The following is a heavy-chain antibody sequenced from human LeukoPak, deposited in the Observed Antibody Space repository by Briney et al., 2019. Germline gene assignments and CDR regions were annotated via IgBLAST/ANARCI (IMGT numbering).Heavy chain of an antibody. CDR3: ARDSRYYDSSGPT. CDR2: TNWDGGRT. J-gene: IGHJ1*01. Sequence: GGSLRLSCAASGFTFDDYAMSWVRQTPGKGLEWVSGTNWDGGRTGYADSVKGRFTISRDNAKNSLFLQMNSLRVEDTAVYYCARDSRYYDSSGPTWGQGTLVTVSS. CDR1: GFTFDDYA. D-gene: IGHD3-22*01. V-gene: IGHV3-20*04.